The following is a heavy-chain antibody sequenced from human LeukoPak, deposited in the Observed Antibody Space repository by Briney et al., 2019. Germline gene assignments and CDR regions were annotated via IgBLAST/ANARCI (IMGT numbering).Heavy chain of an antibody. CDR3: AKDISIAVAGPNDY. V-gene: IGHV3-9*01. CDR2: ISWNSDSI. J-gene: IGHJ4*02. CDR1: GFTFDAYA. D-gene: IGHD6-19*01. Sequence: GGSLRLSCAASGFTFDAYAMHWVRQAPGEGLEWVSSISWNSDSIGYADSVKGRFTISRDNAKNSLYLQMNSLRAEDTALYYCAKDISIAVAGPNDYLGQGTLVTVSS.